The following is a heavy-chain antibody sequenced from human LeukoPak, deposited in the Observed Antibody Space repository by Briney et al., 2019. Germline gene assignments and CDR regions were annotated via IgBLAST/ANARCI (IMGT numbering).Heavy chain of an antibody. CDR1: GVSISSYY. CDR2: IYYSGST. Sequence: SETLSLTCTVSGVSISSYYWSWIRQPPGKGLEWIGYIYYSGSTNYNPSLKSRVTISVDTSKNQFSLKLSSVTAADTAVYYCARSVAVAAGPDYWGQGTLVTVSS. CDR3: ARSVAVAAGPDY. V-gene: IGHV4-59*08. J-gene: IGHJ4*02. D-gene: IGHD6-19*01.